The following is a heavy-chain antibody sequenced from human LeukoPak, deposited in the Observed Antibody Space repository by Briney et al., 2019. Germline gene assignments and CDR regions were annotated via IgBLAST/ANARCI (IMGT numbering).Heavy chain of an antibody. Sequence: SQTLSLTCAISGDSVSSSSAAWNWIRQSPSRDLEWPGRTYYKSKWYNDYAVSVKSRITINPDTSKNQFSLQLNSVTPEDTAVYYCARDYYDSSGYSHYDYWGQGTLVTVSS. CDR3: ARDYYDSSGYSHYDY. V-gene: IGHV6-1*01. J-gene: IGHJ4*02. CDR2: TYYKSKWYN. D-gene: IGHD3-22*01. CDR1: GDSVSSSSAA.